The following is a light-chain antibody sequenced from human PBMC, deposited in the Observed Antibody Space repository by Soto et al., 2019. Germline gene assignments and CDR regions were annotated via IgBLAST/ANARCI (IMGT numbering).Light chain of an antibody. CDR2: GAS. CDR1: QYIGSN. V-gene: IGKV3-15*01. CDR3: QQYNNWPIT. J-gene: IGKJ5*01. Sequence: VGMSEYTATLSVSPGERATLSCRASQYIGSNLAWYQQKPGQAPRLLIYGASTRATGIPARFSGSGSGTEFTLTISSLQSEDFAVYYCQQYNNWPITFGQGTRLEI.